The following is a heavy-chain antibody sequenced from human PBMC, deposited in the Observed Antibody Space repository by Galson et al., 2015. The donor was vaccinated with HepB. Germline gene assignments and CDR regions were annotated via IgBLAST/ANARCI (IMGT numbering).Heavy chain of an antibody. V-gene: IGHV3-21*01. CDR1: GFTFSSYS. D-gene: IGHD3-16*01. CDR2: ISSSSSYI. Sequence: SLRLSCAASGFTFSSYSMNWVRQAPGKGLEWVSSISSSSSYIYYADSVKGRFTISRDNAKNSLYLQMNSLRAEDTAVYYCAREGMINWFDPWGQGTLVTVSS. CDR3: AREGMINWFDP. J-gene: IGHJ5*02.